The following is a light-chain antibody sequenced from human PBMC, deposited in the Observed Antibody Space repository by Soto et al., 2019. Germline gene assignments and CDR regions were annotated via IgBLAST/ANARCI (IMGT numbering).Light chain of an antibody. CDR3: QQYNDRPGT. J-gene: IGKJ1*01. Sequence: EIVMTQSPATLSVSPGERATLSCRASQSVSSNSAWFQQKPGQAPRLLMYSTSTRATGIPVRFSGSGSGTEFTLTISSLQSEDFAVYYCQQYNDRPGTFGQGTKVEIK. CDR2: STS. CDR1: QSVSSN. V-gene: IGKV3-15*01.